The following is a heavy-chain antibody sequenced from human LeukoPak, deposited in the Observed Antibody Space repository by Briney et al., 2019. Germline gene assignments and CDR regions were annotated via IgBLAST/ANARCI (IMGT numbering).Heavy chain of an antibody. CDR2: IYNGGII. J-gene: IGHJ6*03. D-gene: IGHD4-17*01. V-gene: IGHV4-4*07. CDR1: GDSISRYY. Sequence: PSETLSLTCTVSGDSISRYYWSWIRQPAGKGLEWIGRIYNGGIITYNPSLKSRVTMSIDTSNNQFSLRLRFVTAADTAVYYCARGTVTTIFHYYYMDVWGKGTTGTVSS. CDR3: ARGTVTTIFHYYYMDV.